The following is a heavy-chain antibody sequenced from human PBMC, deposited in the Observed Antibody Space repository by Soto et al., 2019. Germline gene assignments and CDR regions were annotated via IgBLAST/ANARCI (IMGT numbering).Heavy chain of an antibody. V-gene: IGHV3-48*01. Sequence: EVQLVESGGGLVQPGGSLRLSCATSGFILSDCAMNWVRQAPGKGLEWVSYISSSSSVIDYADSVKGRFTVSRVNARNSLDLHMNRLRAEDTAVYYCARDLSWGSNWYYYMDVWGKGTPGTVSS. CDR3: ARDLSWGSNWYYYMDV. J-gene: IGHJ6*03. D-gene: IGHD7-27*01. CDR2: ISSSSSVI. CDR1: GFILSDCA.